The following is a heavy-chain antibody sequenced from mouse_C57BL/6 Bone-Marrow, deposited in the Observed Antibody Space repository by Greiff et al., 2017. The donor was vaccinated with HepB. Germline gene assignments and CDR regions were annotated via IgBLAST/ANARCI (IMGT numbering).Heavy chain of an antibody. CDR3: ARQDGRYYYGSSYCDFDV. Sequence: EVKVVESGGGLVKPGGCLKLSCAASGFTFSSYTMSWVRQTPEKRLEWVATISGGGGNTYYPDSVKGRFTISRDKAKNTLYLQMSRLRTEDTALYYGARQDGRYYYGSSYCDFDVWGTGTTVTVSS. CDR2: ISGGGGNT. J-gene: IGHJ1*03. CDR1: GFTFSSYT. D-gene: IGHD1-1*01. V-gene: IGHV5-9*01.